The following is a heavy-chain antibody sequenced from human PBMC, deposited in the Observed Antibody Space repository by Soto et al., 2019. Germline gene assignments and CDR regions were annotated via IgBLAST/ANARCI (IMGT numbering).Heavy chain of an antibody. CDR3: ARERYSLGGNWFDP. V-gene: IGHV4-59*01. CDR2: IYYSGST. CDR1: GGSISSYY. Sequence: QVQLQESGPGLVKPSETLSLTCTVSGGSISSYYWSWIRQPPGKGLEWIGYIYYSGSTNYNPSLKSRVTISVDTSKNQFSLKLSSVTAADTAVYYCARERYSLGGNWFDPWGQGTLVTVSS. D-gene: IGHD3-16*01. J-gene: IGHJ5*02.